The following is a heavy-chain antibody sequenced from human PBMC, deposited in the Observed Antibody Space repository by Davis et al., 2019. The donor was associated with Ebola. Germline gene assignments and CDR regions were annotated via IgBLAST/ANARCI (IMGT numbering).Heavy chain of an antibody. V-gene: IGHV3-48*04. D-gene: IGHD3-3*01. CDR1: GFTFSSYS. J-gene: IGHJ4*02. CDR2: ISSSSSTI. CDR3: ARGATIFGVALENS. Sequence: GESLKISCAASGFTFSSYSMNCVRQAPGKGLEWVSYISSSSSTIYYADSVKGRFTISRDNAKNSLYLQMNSLRAEDTALYYCARGATIFGVALENSWGQGTLVTLSS.